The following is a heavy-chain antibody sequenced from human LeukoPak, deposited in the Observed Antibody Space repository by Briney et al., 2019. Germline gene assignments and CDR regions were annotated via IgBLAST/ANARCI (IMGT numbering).Heavy chain of an antibody. Sequence: SETLSLTCTVSGGSISSSSYYWGWIRQPPGKGLEWIGSIYYSGSTYYNPSLKSRVTISVDTSKNQCSLKLSSVTAADTAVYYCARPGNYYYGMDVWGQGTTVTVSS. J-gene: IGHJ6*02. CDR2: IYYSGST. CDR1: GGSISSSSYY. D-gene: IGHD3-10*01. CDR3: ARPGNYYYGMDV. V-gene: IGHV4-39*01.